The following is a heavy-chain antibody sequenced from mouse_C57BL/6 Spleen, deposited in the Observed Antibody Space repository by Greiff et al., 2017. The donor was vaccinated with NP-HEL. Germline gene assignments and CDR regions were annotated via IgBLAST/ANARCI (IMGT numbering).Heavy chain of an antibody. CDR3: AREGVYYGYDRGAWFAY. J-gene: IGHJ3*01. V-gene: IGHV5-17*01. CDR1: GFTFSDYG. CDR2: ISSGSSTI. D-gene: IGHD2-2*01. Sequence: EVNVVESGGGLVKPGGSLKLSCAASGFTFSDYGMHWVRQAPEKGLEWVAYISSGSSTIYYADTVKGRFTISRDNAKNTLFLQMTSLRSEDTAMYYCAREGVYYGYDRGAWFAYWGQGTLVTVSA.